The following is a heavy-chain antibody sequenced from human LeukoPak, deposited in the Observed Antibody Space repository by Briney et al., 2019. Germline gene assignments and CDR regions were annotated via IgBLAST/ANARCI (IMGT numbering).Heavy chain of an antibody. CDR3: ARDPASPPYDSSGYSHNY. Sequence: GGSLRLSCAASGFTFSTYAMSWVRQAPGKGLEWVSAISATGGTTYYADSVKGRFTISRDNSKNTLYLQMNSLRAEDTAVYYCARDPASPPYDSSGYSHNYWGQGTLVTVSS. CDR1: GFTFSTYA. CDR2: ISATGGTT. D-gene: IGHD3-22*01. V-gene: IGHV3-23*01. J-gene: IGHJ4*02.